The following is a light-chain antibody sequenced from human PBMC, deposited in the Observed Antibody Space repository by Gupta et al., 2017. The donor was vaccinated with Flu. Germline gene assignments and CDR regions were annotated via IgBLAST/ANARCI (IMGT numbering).Light chain of an antibody. Sequence: QSALTQPASVSGSPGQSITISCTGTSGDLGSYDLVSWYQQYPGKAPKLLIYEVTKRPSGISDRLSGSKSGNTASLTISGLQAEDEADYYCCSYGSHVSRYVFGTGTKVTVL. V-gene: IGLV2-23*02. J-gene: IGLJ1*01. CDR3: CSYGSHVSRYV. CDR2: EVT. CDR1: SGDLGSYDL.